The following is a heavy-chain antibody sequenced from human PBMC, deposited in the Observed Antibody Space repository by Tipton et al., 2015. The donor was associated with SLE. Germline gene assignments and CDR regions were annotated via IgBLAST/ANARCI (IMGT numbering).Heavy chain of an antibody. CDR1: GFTVSGSA. Sequence: SLRLSCATSGFTVSGSAMHWVRQASGKGLEWVGRIRSKANSYATAYAASVKGRFTISRDDLKNTAYLQMNSLKTEDTAVYYCTRSGRWLQSFDYWGQGTLVTVSS. J-gene: IGHJ4*02. D-gene: IGHD5-24*01. CDR3: TRSGRWLQSFDY. V-gene: IGHV3-73*01. CDR2: IRSKANSYAT.